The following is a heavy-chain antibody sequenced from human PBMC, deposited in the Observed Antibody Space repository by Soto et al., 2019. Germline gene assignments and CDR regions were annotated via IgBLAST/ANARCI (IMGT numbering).Heavy chain of an antibody. J-gene: IGHJ1*01. CDR3: ARHRADEYFQH. D-gene: IGHD6-25*01. CDR1: GGSISSSSYY. V-gene: IGHV4-39*01. Sequence: QLQLQESGPGLVKPSETLSLTCTVSGGSISSSSYYWGWIRQPPGKGLEWIGSIYYSGSTYYNPSLKSRVTISVDTSKNQFSLKLSSVPAADTAVYYCARHRADEYFQHWGQVTLVTVSS. CDR2: IYYSGST.